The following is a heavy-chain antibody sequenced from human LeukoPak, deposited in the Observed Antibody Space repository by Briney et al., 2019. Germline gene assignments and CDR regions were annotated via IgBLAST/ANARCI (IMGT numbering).Heavy chain of an antibody. CDR3: ARDRYDY. V-gene: IGHV1-2*02. J-gene: IGHJ4*02. Sequence: GASVKVSCKASGYTLTGYYMHWVRQAPGQGLEWMGWINPNSGGTDYAQKFQGRVTMTRDTSITTAYMELSRLTSDDTAIYYCARDRYDYWGQGTLVTVSS. CDR1: GYTLTGYY. CDR2: INPNSGGT.